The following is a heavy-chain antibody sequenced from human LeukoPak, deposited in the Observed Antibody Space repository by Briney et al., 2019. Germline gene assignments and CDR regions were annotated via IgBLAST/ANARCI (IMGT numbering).Heavy chain of an antibody. CDR3: ARDVGYCSSTSCSGQFD. CDR2: MNPNSGNT. V-gene: IGHV1-8*01. D-gene: IGHD2-2*01. Sequence: AAVKVSCKASGYTFTSYDINWVRQATGQGLEWMGWMNPNSGNTGYAQKFQGRVTMTRNTSISTAYMELSSLRSEDTAVYYCARDVGYCSSTSCSGQFDWGQGTLVTVSS. CDR1: GYTFTSYD. J-gene: IGHJ4*02.